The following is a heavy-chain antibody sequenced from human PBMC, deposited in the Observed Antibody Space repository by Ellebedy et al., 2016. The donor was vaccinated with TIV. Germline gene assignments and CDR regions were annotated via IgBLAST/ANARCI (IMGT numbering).Heavy chain of an antibody. CDR3: ARGIYGSGSVDY. CDR2: IIQSGTM. D-gene: IGHD3-10*01. V-gene: IGHV4-34*01. CDR1: GGSLRGYY. Sequence: MPSETLSLTCAVYGGSLRGYYWNWILQPPGKGLEWIGEIIQSGTMNYSPSLKSRVTISVDKSKNQFSLRLTSVTAADTAVYFCARGIYGSGSVDYWGQGTLVTVSS. J-gene: IGHJ4*02.